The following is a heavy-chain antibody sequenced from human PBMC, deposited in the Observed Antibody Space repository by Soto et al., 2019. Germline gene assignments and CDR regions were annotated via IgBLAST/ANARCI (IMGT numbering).Heavy chain of an antibody. V-gene: IGHV1-18*01. J-gene: IGHJ6*02. CDR2: ISAYNGNT. CDR3: ARDVGGSGSYYEYYYYYGMDV. Sequence: ASVKVSCKASGYTFTSYGISWVRQAPGQGLEWMGWISAYNGNTNYAQKLQGRVTMTTDTSTSTAYMEPRSLRSDDTAVYYCARDVGGSGSYYEYYYYYGMDVWGQGTTVTVSS. D-gene: IGHD3-10*01. CDR1: GYTFTSYG.